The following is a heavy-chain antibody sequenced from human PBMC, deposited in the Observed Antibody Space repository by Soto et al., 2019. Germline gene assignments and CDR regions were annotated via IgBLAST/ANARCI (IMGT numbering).Heavy chain of an antibody. CDR2: IYYSGST. CDR3: ARAVYSSGWYLYYYYGMDV. Sequence: PSETLSLTCTVSGGSISSYYWSWIRQPPGKGLEWIGYIYYSGSTNYNPSLKSRVTISVDTSKNQFSLKLSSVTAADTAVYYCARAVYSSGWYLYYYYGMDVWGQGTTVTVSS. CDR1: GGSISSYY. V-gene: IGHV4-59*01. D-gene: IGHD6-19*01. J-gene: IGHJ6*02.